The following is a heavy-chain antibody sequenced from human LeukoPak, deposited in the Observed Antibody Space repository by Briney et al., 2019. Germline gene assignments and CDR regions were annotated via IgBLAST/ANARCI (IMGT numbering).Heavy chain of an antibody. J-gene: IGHJ5*02. V-gene: IGHV3-30*18. Sequence: PGGSLRLSCAASGFTFSSYGMHWVRQAPGKGLEWVAVISYDGSNKYYADSVKGRFTISRDNSKNTLYLQMNSLRAEDTAVYYCAKDSEAWGQGTLVTVSS. CDR1: GFTFSSYG. CDR2: ISYDGSNK. CDR3: AKDSEA.